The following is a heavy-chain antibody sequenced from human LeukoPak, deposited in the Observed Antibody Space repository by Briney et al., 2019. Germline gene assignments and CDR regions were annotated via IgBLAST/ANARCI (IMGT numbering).Heavy chain of an antibody. V-gene: IGHV4-59*01. CDR1: GGSISSYY. D-gene: IGHD6-19*01. Sequence: SETLSLTCTVSGGSISSYYWSWIRQPPGKGLEWIGYVYYSGSTNYNPSLKSRVTISVDTSKNQFSLKLSSVTAADTAVYYCARVKSSGWGIGFAYWGQGTLVTVSS. CDR3: ARVKSSGWGIGFAY. CDR2: VYYSGST. J-gene: IGHJ4*02.